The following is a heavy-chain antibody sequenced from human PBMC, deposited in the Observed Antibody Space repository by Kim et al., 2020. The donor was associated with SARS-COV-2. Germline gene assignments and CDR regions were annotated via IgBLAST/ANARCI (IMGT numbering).Heavy chain of an antibody. CDR1: GGSISSSSYY. CDR3: ARGRIAARLLDY. Sequence: SETLSLTCTVSGGSISSSSYYWGWIRQPPGKGLEWIGSIYYSGSTYYNPSLKSRITISVDTSKNQFSLKLSPVTAADTAVYYCARGRIAARLLDYWGQGTLVTVSS. J-gene: IGHJ4*02. D-gene: IGHD6-6*01. CDR2: IYYSGST. V-gene: IGHV4-39*07.